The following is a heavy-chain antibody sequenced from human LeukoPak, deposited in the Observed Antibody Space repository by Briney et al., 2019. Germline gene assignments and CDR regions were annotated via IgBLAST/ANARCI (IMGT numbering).Heavy chain of an antibody. V-gene: IGHV1-2*02. Sequence: ASVKVSCKASGYTFTGYYMHWVRQAPGQGLEWMGWINPNSGGTNYAQKFQGRVTMTRETSISTAYMELSRLRSDDTTVYYCARDGATVTTNIPFDYWGQGTLVTVSS. CDR2: INPNSGGT. J-gene: IGHJ4*02. CDR1: GYTFTGYY. CDR3: ARDGATVTTNIPFDY. D-gene: IGHD4-17*01.